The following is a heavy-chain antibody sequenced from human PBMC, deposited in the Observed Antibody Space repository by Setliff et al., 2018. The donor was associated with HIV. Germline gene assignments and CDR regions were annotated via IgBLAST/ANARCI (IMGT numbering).Heavy chain of an antibody. V-gene: IGHV4-30-4*08. D-gene: IGHD2-8*01. CDR1: GGSISSADYY. Sequence: PSETLSLTCTVSGGSISSADYYWSWIRQPPGKGLEWIGYIFYRGSTHYNPSLKSRVTISLDTSRNQFSLKLSSVTAADTAVYYCECYNSDDGYFDNWGQGALVTVSS. J-gene: IGHJ4*02. CDR3: ECYNSDDGYFDN. CDR2: IFYRGST.